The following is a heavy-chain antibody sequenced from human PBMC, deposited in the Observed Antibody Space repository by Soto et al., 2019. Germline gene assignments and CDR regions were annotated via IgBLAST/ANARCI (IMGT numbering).Heavy chain of an antibody. CDR2: VNPSGGHT. CDR1: GDTFTDYY. CDR3: ARGGHVVVVTAALDY. D-gene: IGHD2-21*02. Sequence: QVQLMQSGAEVKKPGASVKVSCKASGDTFTDYYIHWVRQAPGQGLEWMGTVNPSGGHTTYAQHFLGRVTMTRDPSTSTLYMDLTSLTSEDTAVYYCARGGHVVVVTAALDYWGQGTLVTVSS. J-gene: IGHJ4*02. V-gene: IGHV1-46*01.